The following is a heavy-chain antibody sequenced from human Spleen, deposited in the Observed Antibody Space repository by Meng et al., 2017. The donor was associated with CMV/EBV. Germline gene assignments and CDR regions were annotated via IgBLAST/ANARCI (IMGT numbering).Heavy chain of an antibody. D-gene: IGHD1-1*01. CDR1: GFIFDDYA. Sequence: SLKISCAASGFIFDDYAMHWVRQAPGKGLEWVSGISWNSGSIRYADSVKGRFTISRDNAKNSLYLQMNSLRRDDTALHYCAKVLGTGHGAFDIWGQGTMVTVSS. J-gene: IGHJ3*02. CDR2: ISWNSGSI. V-gene: IGHV3-9*01. CDR3: AKVLGTGHGAFDI.